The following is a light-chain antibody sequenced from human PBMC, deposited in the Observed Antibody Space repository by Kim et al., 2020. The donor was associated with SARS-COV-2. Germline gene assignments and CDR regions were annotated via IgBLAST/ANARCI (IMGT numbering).Light chain of an antibody. CDR3: AIWYSNTWV. Sequence: FPCTLRSCIHVDIYHIFWYQQKPGSLPRYLLRYKSDSNKEQGSGVPSRFSGSKDASTNAGLLLISGLQSEDEADYYCAIWYSNTWVFGGGTQLTVL. CDR2: YKSDSNK. V-gene: IGLV5-39*01. J-gene: IGLJ3*02. CDR1: SCIHVDIYH.